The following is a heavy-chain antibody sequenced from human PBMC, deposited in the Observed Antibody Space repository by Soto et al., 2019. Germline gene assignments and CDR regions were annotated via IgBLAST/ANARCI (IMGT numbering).Heavy chain of an antibody. D-gene: IGHD2-15*01. V-gene: IGHV3-66*01. Sequence: SLRLSCAASGFTVSSKYMTWVRQAPGKGLEWVSLIQSGGTTYYADSVKGRFTISRDTSENTLHLQMDNLRVEDTAVYYCARDDVLCDGGRCYGIPLDVWGKETTVTVSS. CDR2: IQSGGTT. CDR3: ARDDVLCDGGRCYGIPLDV. CDR1: GFTVSSKY. J-gene: IGHJ6*04.